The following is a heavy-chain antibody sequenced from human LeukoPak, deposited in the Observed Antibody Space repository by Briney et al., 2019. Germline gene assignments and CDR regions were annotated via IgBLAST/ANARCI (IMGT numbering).Heavy chain of an antibody. Sequence: GGSLRLSCAASGFTFSSYAMGWVRQAPGKGLEWVSGISGSGGSTYYADSVKGRFTISRDNSKNTLFLQMNSLRAEDTAVYYCAKGRTAMGTLDYWGQGTLVTVSS. J-gene: IGHJ4*02. CDR3: AKGRTAMGTLDY. V-gene: IGHV3-23*01. CDR1: GFTFSSYA. CDR2: ISGSGGST. D-gene: IGHD5-18*01.